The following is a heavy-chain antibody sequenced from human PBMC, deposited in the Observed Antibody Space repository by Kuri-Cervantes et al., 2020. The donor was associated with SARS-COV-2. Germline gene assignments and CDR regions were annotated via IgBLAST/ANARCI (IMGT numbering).Heavy chain of an antibody. V-gene: IGHV1-24*01. J-gene: IGHJ4*02. Sequence: ASVKVSCKVSGFIFTELSMHWVRQAPGKGLEWMGGFDPEDGETIYAQKFQGRVTMTEDTSTDTAYMELSSLRSEDTAVYYCATAHPQGWLQLTYFDYWGQGTLVTVSS. CDR2: FDPEDGET. CDR3: ATAHPQGWLQLTYFDY. CDR1: GFIFTELS. D-gene: IGHD5-24*01.